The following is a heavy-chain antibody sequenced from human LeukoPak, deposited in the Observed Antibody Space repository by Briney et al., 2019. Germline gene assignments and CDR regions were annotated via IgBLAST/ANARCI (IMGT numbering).Heavy chain of an antibody. Sequence: PGGSLRLSCAASGFTFSSYAMSWVRQAPGKGLEWVSAISGSGGSTYYADSVKGRFTISRDNSKNTLYLQMNSLRAEDTAVYYCARAVAGLDAFGTWGQGTMVTVSS. V-gene: IGHV3-23*01. CDR2: ISGSGGST. D-gene: IGHD6-19*01. CDR1: GFTFSSYA. CDR3: ARAVAGLDAFGT. J-gene: IGHJ3*02.